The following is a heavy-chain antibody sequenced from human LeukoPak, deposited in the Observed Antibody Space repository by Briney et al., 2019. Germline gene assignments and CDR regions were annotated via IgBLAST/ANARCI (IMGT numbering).Heavy chain of an antibody. CDR1: GYTFTNYG. CDR3: ARDRRTYSSGWYDY. J-gene: IGHJ4*02. D-gene: IGHD6-19*01. Sequence: GASVKVSCKASGYTFTNYGISWVRQAPGQGLEWMGGIIPIFGAANYAQKFHGRVTITAGESTSTAYVELSSLRCEDTAVYYCARDRRTYSSGWYDYWGQGTLVTVSS. CDR2: IIPIFGAA. V-gene: IGHV1-69*13.